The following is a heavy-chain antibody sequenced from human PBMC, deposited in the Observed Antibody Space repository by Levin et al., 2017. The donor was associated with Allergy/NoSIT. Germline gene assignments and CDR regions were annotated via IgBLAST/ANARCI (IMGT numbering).Heavy chain of an antibody. Sequence: ETLSLTCAASGFTFSRGWMSWVRQAPGKGLEWVANIYQDGGERYYVGSVRGRFTISRDNAKNSLYLQMNSLRAEDTAVYYCARSNWFDYWGQGTLVIVSS. CDR1: GFTFSRGW. V-gene: IGHV3-7*01. J-gene: IGHJ4*02. CDR3: ARSNWFDY. D-gene: IGHD1-20*01. CDR2: IYQDGGER.